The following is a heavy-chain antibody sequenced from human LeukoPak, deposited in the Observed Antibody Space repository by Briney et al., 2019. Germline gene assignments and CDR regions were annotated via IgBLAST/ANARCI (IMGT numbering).Heavy chain of an antibody. V-gene: IGHV3-66*01. Sequence: QAGGSLRLSCAASGFTVSSNYISWVRPAPGRGLEWVSVIYSGGSTYYADSVKGRFTISRDNSENTLYLQMNSLRAEDTAVYYCARDGQQLGFWGQGTLVIVSS. D-gene: IGHD6-13*01. CDR1: GFTVSSNY. J-gene: IGHJ4*02. CDR3: ARDGQQLGF. CDR2: IYSGGST.